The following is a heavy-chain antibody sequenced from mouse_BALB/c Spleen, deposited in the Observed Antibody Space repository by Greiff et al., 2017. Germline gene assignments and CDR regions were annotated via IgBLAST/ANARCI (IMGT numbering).Heavy chain of an antibody. CDR1: GFNIKDTY. J-gene: IGHJ3*01. Sequence: EVQLQQSGAELVKPGASVKLSCTASGFNIKDTYMHWVKQRPEQGLEWIGRIDPANGNTKYDPKFQGKATITADTSSNTAYLQLSSLTSEDTAVYYCARFYDGYPGGWFAYWGQGTLVTVSA. D-gene: IGHD2-3*01. CDR3: ARFYDGYPGGWFAY. CDR2: IDPANGNT. V-gene: IGHV14-3*02.